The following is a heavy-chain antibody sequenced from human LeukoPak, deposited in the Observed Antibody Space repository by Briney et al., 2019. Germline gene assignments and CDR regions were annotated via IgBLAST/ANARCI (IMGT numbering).Heavy chain of an antibody. J-gene: IGHJ4*02. CDR3: ARVLYYDFWSGPYYFDY. CDR1: GGSISSYY. V-gene: IGHV4-59*01. CDR2: IYYSGST. Sequence: SETLSLTCTVSGGSISSYYWSWIRQPPGKGLEWIGYIYYSGSTNYNPSLKSRVTISVDTSKNQFSLKLSSVTAADTAVYYCARVLYYDFWSGPYYFDYWGQRTLVTVSS. D-gene: IGHD3-3*01.